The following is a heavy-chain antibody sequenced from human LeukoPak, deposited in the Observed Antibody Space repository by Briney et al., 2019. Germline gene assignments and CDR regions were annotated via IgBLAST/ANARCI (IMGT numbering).Heavy chain of an antibody. CDR1: GGTFSSYA. Sequence: SVKVSCKASGGTFSSYAISWVRQAPGQGLEWMGGIIPIFGTANYAQKFQGRVTITADESTSTAYMELSSLRSKDTAVYYCARAGIEMTLVSPRADYWGQGTLATVSS. D-gene: IGHD5-24*01. J-gene: IGHJ4*02. CDR3: ARAGIEMTLVSPRADY. V-gene: IGHV1-69*13. CDR2: IIPIFGTA.